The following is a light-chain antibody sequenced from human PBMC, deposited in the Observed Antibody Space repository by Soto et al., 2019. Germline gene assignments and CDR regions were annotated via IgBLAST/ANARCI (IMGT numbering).Light chain of an antibody. V-gene: IGLV2-14*01. Sequence: QLVLTQPASVSGSPGQSITISCTGTSSDVGGYNYVSWYQQHPGKATKLMIYDVSNRPSGVTNRFSGSKSGNTASLTISGLQADDEADYYCSSYTSSSTLVFCGGTKVTVL. CDR3: SSYTSSSTLV. CDR2: DVS. CDR1: SSDVGGYNY. J-gene: IGLJ2*01.